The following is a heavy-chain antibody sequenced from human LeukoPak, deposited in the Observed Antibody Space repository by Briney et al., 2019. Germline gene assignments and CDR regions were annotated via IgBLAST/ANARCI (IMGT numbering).Heavy chain of an antibody. D-gene: IGHD2-2*01. V-gene: IGHV1-46*01. Sequence: ASVKVSCKASGYTFTSYYMHWVRQAPGQGLEWMGIIDPSGGSTSYAQKFQGRVPMTRDMSTSKVYMELSSLRSEDTAVYYCASGYCSSTSCYSAFDYWGQGTLVTVSS. CDR3: ASGYCSSTSCYSAFDY. J-gene: IGHJ4*02. CDR1: GYTFTSYY. CDR2: IDPSGGST.